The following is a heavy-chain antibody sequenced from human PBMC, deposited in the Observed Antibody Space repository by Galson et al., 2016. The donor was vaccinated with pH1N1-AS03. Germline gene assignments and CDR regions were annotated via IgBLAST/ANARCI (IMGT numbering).Heavy chain of an antibody. Sequence: ETLSLTCAVSGDSISTSNWWSWVRQPPGKGLEWIGEVSHAGRTNYSPPLKSRVTISLDKSKNQFSLQLTSVTAADTAVYYCARDVLPYSLGLDVWGQGTTVTVSS. CDR3: ARDVLPYSLGLDV. D-gene: IGHD5-18*01. CDR1: GDSISTSNW. J-gene: IGHJ6*02. V-gene: IGHV4-4*02. CDR2: VSHAGRT.